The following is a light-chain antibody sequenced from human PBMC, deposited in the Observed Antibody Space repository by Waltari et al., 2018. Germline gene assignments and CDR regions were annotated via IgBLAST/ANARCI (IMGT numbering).Light chain of an antibody. CDR3: QQHGSRPLT. J-gene: IGKJ4*01. CDR2: DAS. Sequence: DIQMTQSPSSLSASVGDRVTITCQASQDISNYLNWYQQKPGKAPKLLIYDASNLETGVPSRFSGSGSGTDFTFTISSLQPEDMAKYYCQQHGSRPLTFGGGTKVEIK. V-gene: IGKV1-33*01. CDR1: QDISNY.